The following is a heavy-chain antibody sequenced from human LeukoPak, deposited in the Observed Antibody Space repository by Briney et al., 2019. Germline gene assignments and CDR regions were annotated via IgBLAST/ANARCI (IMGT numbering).Heavy chain of an antibody. J-gene: IGHJ4*02. CDR1: GLAFKNYW. D-gene: IGHD3-10*01. Sequence: GGSLRLSCLGTGLAFKNYWMTWVRQAPGKGLEWVSGISGSGGSTYYAESVKGRFTISRDNSKNTLYLQMNSLRAEDTAVYYCARSYGSGTSTRYFDYWGQGTLVTVSS. CDR3: ARSYGSGTSTRYFDY. CDR2: ISGSGGST. V-gene: IGHV3-23*01.